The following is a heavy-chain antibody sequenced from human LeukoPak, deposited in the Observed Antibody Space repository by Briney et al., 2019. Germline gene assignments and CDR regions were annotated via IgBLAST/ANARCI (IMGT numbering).Heavy chain of an antibody. CDR1: GYTFTSYG. V-gene: IGHV1-18*01. Sequence: GASVKVSCKASGYTFTSYGISWVRQAPGQGLEWMGWISAYNGNTNYAQKLQGRVTMTTDTSTSTAYMELRSLRSDDTAVYYCARGPSYYYGSGSLNWYFDLWGRGTLVTVSS. CDR2: ISAYNGNT. J-gene: IGHJ2*01. D-gene: IGHD3-10*01. CDR3: ARGPSYYYGSGSLNWYFDL.